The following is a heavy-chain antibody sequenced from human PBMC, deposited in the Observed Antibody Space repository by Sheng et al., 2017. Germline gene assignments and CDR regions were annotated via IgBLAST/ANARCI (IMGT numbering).Heavy chain of an antibody. D-gene: IGHD2-21*01. CDR3: ARDMIAINWYYFDY. CDR1: GYSISSGFY. V-gene: IGHV4-38-2*02. J-gene: IGHJ4*02. Sequence: QVQLQESGPGLVKASETLSLTCAVTGYSISSGFYWGWIRQPPGKGLEWIGSIYHSGSTNNNPSLKSRVTISVDTSRNQISLKLRSVTAADTAVYYCARDMIAINWYYFDYWGQGTLVTVSS. CDR2: IYHSGST.